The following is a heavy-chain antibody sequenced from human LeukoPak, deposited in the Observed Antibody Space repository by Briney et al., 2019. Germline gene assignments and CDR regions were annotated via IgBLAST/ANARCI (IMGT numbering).Heavy chain of an antibody. V-gene: IGHV3-43*02. Sequence: GRSLRLSCAASGFTFDDYAMHWVRQAPGKGLEWVSLISGDGGDTYYADSVRGRFTISRDNSKNSLYLQMKSLRTEDTALYYCAKDISDFWSGYYLCESWGKGTLVTVSS. J-gene: IGHJ4*02. CDR1: GFTFDDYA. CDR2: ISGDGGDT. D-gene: IGHD3-3*01. CDR3: AKDISDFWSGYYLCES.